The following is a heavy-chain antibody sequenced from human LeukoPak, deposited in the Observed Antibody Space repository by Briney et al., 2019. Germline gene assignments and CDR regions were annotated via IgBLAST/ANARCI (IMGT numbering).Heavy chain of an antibody. V-gene: IGHV1-69*13. CDR2: IIPIFGTA. Sequence: ASVKVSCKASGYTFTGYYMHWVRQAPGQGLEWMGGIIPIFGTANYAQKFQGRVTITADESTSTAYMELSSLRSEDAAVYYCARGSYYYDSSGYNPSTDWFDPWGQGTLVTVSS. CDR1: GYTFTGYY. D-gene: IGHD3-22*01. J-gene: IGHJ5*02. CDR3: ARGSYYYDSSGYNPSTDWFDP.